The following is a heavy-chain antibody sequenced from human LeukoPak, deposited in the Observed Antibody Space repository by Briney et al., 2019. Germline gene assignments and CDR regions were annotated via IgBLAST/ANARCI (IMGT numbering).Heavy chain of an antibody. CDR3: ARGAVDTAMVDY. V-gene: IGHV4-59*01. CDR2: IYYSGST. Sequence: SETLSLTCAVYGGSFSGYYWSWIRQPPGKGLEWIGYIYYSGSTNYNPSLKSRVTLSVDTSKNQFSLKLSSVTAADTAVYYCARGAVDTAMVDYWGQGTLVTVSS. D-gene: IGHD5-18*01. CDR1: GGSFSGYY. J-gene: IGHJ4*02.